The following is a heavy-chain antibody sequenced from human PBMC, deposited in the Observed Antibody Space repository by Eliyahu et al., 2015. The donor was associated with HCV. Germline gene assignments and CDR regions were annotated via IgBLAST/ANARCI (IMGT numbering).Heavy chain of an antibody. CDR3: ARDLGMGGDYEPQWVDY. CDR1: GFTFSSYS. D-gene: IGHD4-17*01. Sequence: AASGFTFSSYSMNWVRQAPGKGLEWVSSISSSSSYIYYADSVKGRFTISRDNAKNSLYLQMNSLRAEDTAVYYCARDLGMGGDYEPQWVDYWGQGTLVTVSS. V-gene: IGHV3-21*01. J-gene: IGHJ4*02. CDR2: ISSSSSYI.